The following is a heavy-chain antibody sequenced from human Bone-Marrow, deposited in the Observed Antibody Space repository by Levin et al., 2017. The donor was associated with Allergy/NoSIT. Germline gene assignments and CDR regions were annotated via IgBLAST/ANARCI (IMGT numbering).Heavy chain of an antibody. V-gene: IGHV3-33*01. J-gene: IGHJ6*02. CDR3: ASNTDAGLDV. CDR1: GFTFSYYG. Sequence: GGSLRLSCVASGFTFSYYGMNWVRQAPGKGLEWVAIIWDDGSYQSYADSVKGRFTISRDNSKNTLYLEMNSLRGEDTAVYYCASNTDAGLDVWGQGTTVTVSS. CDR2: IWDDGSYQ.